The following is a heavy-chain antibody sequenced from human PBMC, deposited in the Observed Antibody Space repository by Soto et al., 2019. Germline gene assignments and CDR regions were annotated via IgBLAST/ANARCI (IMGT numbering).Heavy chain of an antibody. D-gene: IGHD2-8*01. CDR1: GFTVDDG. J-gene: IGHJ4*02. Sequence: GGSLRLSCAASGFTVDDGMTGVRQAPGKELEWISTVDYSGNNQHYADSVKGRFTISRDKSRNTIVLQMSNLRAEDTALYYCVSWVSAHFDNWGQGTLVTVSS. V-gene: IGHV3-23*05. CDR3: VSWVSAHFDN. CDR2: VDYSGNNQ.